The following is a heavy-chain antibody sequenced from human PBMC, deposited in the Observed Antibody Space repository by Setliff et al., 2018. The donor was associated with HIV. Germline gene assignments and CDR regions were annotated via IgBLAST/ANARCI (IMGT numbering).Heavy chain of an antibody. D-gene: IGHD3-3*01. Sequence: GGSLRLSCAASGFTFSNYWMNWVRQVPGKGLVWVARISPDGRSTTHADAVKGRFTISRDNAKNTLYLQMSSLRSEDTAVYYCVKGQFLEWFNWFDPWGQGTLVTVSS. CDR3: VKGQFLEWFNWFDP. J-gene: IGHJ5*02. CDR2: ISPDGRST. CDR1: GFTFSNYW. V-gene: IGHV3-74*01.